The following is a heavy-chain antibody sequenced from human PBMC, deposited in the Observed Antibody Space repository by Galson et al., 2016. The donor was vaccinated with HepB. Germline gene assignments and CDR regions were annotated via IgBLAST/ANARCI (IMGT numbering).Heavy chain of an antibody. CDR3: AKDPYYYGSGASVFDS. J-gene: IGHJ4*02. CDR2: IYSGGTT. V-gene: IGHV3-53*01. D-gene: IGHD3-10*01. CDR1: EFTVSSNY. Sequence: SLRLSCAASEFTVSSNYMSWVRQAPGKGLEWVSVIYSGGTTYYADSLKGRFTISRGNSKDTLFLQMNSLRAEDTAVYYCAKDPYYYGSGASVFDSWGQGTLVTVSS.